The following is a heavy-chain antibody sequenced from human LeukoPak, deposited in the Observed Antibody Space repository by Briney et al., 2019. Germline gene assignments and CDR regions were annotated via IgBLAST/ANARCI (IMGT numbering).Heavy chain of an antibody. CDR1: GGSISSSSYY. Sequence: SETLSFTCTVSGGSISSSSYYWGWIRQPPGKGLEWIGSIYHSGSTYYNPSLKSRVTISVDTSKNQLSLKLTSVTAADTAVYYCASDEEFSWFFYWGQGTLVTVSS. J-gene: IGHJ4*02. CDR3: ASDEEFSWFFY. D-gene: IGHD3-10*01. CDR2: IYHSGST. V-gene: IGHV4-39*07.